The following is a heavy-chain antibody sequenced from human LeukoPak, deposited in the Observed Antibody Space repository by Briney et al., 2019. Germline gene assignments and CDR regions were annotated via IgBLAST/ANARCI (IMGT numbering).Heavy chain of an antibody. CDR3: ARGTDSDYIWGSYRYIDY. J-gene: IGHJ4*02. CDR2: IKQDGSEK. Sequence: GGSLRLSCAASGFTFSSYWMSWVRQAPGKGLEWVANIKQDGSEKYYVDSVKGRFTISRDNAKNSLYLQMNSLRAEDTAVYYCARGTDSDYIWGSYRYIDYWGQGTLVTVSS. D-gene: IGHD3-16*02. V-gene: IGHV3-7*04. CDR1: GFTFSSYW.